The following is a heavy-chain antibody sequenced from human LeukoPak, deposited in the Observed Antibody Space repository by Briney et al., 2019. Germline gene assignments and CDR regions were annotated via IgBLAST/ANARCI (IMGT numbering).Heavy chain of an antibody. CDR3: ARGLYDFWAFDP. CDR1: GDSISSSSSY. CDR2: IYYSGST. Sequence: SETLSLTCTVSGDSISSSSSYWGWIRQPPGKGREWIGSIYYSGSTYYNTSLKSRATISEDTSKNQFPLKLSSVTAADTAVYYCARGLYDFWAFDPWGQGTLVTVSS. J-gene: IGHJ5*02. D-gene: IGHD3-3*01. V-gene: IGHV4-39*06.